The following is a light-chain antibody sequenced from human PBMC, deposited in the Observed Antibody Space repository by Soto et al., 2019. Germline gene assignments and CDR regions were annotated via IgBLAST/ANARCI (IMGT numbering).Light chain of an antibody. J-gene: IGKJ1*01. Sequence: AIRMTQSPSSFSASTGVRVTITCRASQGISSYLAWYQQKPGKAPKLLIYAASTLQSGVPSRFSGSGSGTDFTLTIRCLQSEDFATYYCQQYYSYPPSFGQGTKVEIK. V-gene: IGKV1-8*01. CDR2: AAS. CDR1: QGISSY. CDR3: QQYYSYPPS.